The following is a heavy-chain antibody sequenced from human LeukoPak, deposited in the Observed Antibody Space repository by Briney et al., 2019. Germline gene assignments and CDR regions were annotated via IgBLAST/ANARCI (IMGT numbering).Heavy chain of an antibody. CDR3: ARLVLVPAADGEFDY. J-gene: IGHJ4*02. Sequence: GASVKVSCKASGYTFTGYYMHWVRQAPGQGLEWMGRINPNSGGTNYAQKFQGRVTMTRDTSISPAYMELSRLRSDDTAVYYCARLVLVPAADGEFDYWGQGTLVTVSS. CDR2: INPNSGGT. V-gene: IGHV1-2*06. D-gene: IGHD2-2*01. CDR1: GYTFTGYY.